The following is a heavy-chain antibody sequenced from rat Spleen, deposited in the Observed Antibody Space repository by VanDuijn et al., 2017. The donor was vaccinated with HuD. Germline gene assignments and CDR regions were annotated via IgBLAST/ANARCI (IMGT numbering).Heavy chain of an antibody. D-gene: IGHD1-3*01. Sequence: EVQLVESGGGLVQPGRSLKLSCAASGFTFSNYYMAWVRQAPTKGLEWVAYISTGGGSTYYRDSVKGRFTISRDNAKSTLYLQMDSLRSEDTATYYCTTGKFLTTVATPFDYWGQGVMVTVSS. J-gene: IGHJ2*01. CDR2: ISTGGGST. CDR1: GFTFSNYY. V-gene: IGHV5-27*01. CDR3: TTGKFLTTVATPFDY.